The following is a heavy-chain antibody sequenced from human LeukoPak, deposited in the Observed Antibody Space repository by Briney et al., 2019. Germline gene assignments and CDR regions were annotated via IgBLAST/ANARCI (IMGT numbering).Heavy chain of an antibody. D-gene: IGHD2-21*01. CDR1: GYTFTGYY. J-gene: IGHJ6*03. V-gene: IGHV1-2*02. CDR3: ARAGRYCGGDCPHYCYYYMDV. CDR2: INPNNGGT. Sequence: ASVKVSCKASGYTFTGYYMHWVRQAPGQGLEWMGWINPNNGGTNYAQKFQGRVTMTRDTSISTAYMELSRLRSDDTAVYYCARAGRYCGGDCPHYCYYYMDVWGKGTTVTVSS.